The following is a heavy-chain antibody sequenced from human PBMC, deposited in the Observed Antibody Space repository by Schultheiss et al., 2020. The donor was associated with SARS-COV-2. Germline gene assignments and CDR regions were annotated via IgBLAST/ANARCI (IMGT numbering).Heavy chain of an antibody. J-gene: IGHJ4*02. D-gene: IGHD6-19*01. V-gene: IGHV1-69*13. Sequence: SVKVSCKASGGTFSSYAISWVRQAPGQGLEWMGGIIPIFGTANYAQKFQGRVTITADESTSTAYMELSNQRSEDTAVYYCAKDSMMDGQWLVAREYYFDYLGQGTLVTVSS. CDR3: AKDSMMDGQWLVAREYYFDY. CDR1: GGTFSSYA. CDR2: IIPIFGTA.